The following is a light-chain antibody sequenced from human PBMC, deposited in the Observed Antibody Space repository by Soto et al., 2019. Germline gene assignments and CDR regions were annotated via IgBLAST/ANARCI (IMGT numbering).Light chain of an antibody. J-gene: IGKJ2*01. CDR2: AAS. V-gene: IGKV3-15*01. CDR3: QQYNNWPLYT. CDR1: QGVGSN. Sequence: EIVMTQSPGTLSVSPGERATLSCRASQGVGSNLAWYQQRPGQAPRLPIYAASTRATDIPARFTGRGSGTEFTLTISSLQSEDFAVYFCQQYNNWPLYTFGQGTKLEI.